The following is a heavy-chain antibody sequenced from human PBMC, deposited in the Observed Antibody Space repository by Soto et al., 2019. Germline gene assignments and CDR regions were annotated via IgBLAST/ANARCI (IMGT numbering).Heavy chain of an antibody. Sequence: ASVKVSCKASGHPFTSHGISWVRQAPGQGLEWMGWISAYNGNTNYAQKLQGRVTMTTDTSTSTACRELRSLRSDDTAVYYCARGLAAAGPSGYWGQGTLVTVSS. CDR2: ISAYNGNT. V-gene: IGHV1-18*04. J-gene: IGHJ4*02. D-gene: IGHD6-13*01. CDR3: ARGLAAAGPSGY. CDR1: GHPFTSHG.